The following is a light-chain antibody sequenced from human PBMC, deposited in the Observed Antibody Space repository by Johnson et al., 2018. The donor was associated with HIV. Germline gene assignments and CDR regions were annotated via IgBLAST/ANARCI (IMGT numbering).Light chain of an antibody. J-gene: IGLJ1*01. CDR3: GTWDSSLSSGRGV. Sequence: QSVLTQPPSVSAAPGQKVTISCSGSSSNIGNNYVSWYQVLPGTAPKLLIYENNKRPSGIPDRFSGSKSGTSATLGITGLQTGDEADYYCGTWDSSLSSGRGVVGTGTKVTVL. V-gene: IGLV1-51*02. CDR2: ENN. CDR1: SSNIGNNY.